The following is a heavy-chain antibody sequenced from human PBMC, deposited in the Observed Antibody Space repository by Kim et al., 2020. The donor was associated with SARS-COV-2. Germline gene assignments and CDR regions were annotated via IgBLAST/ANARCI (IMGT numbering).Heavy chain of an antibody. V-gene: IGHV3-9*01. Sequence: GGSLRLSCAASGFTFDDYAMHWVRQAPGKGLEWVSGISWNSGSIGYADSVKGRFTISRDNAKNSLYLQMNSLRAEDTALYYCAKGDLWWELYYFQHWGQGTLVTVSS. CDR3: AKGDLWWELYYFQH. D-gene: IGHD1-26*01. CDR1: GFTFDDYA. CDR2: ISWNSGSI. J-gene: IGHJ1*01.